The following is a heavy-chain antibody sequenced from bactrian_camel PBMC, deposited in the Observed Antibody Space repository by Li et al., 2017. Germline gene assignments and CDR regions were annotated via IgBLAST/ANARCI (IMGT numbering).Heavy chain of an antibody. CDR3: SADPSRYCSLNLRGTGYEY. CDR2: MWTDDGGAP. CDR1: GYTYTTYC. Sequence: QVQLVESGGGSVQAGGSLRLSCAASGYTYTTYCMGWFRQAPGKEREAVAVMWTDDGGAPRYADSVKGRFTISLSNAKNTLFLQMNSLKPEDTAMYYCSADPSRYCSLNLRGTGYEYWGQGTQVTVS. J-gene: IGHJ4*01. D-gene: IGHD1*01. V-gene: IGHV3S1*01.